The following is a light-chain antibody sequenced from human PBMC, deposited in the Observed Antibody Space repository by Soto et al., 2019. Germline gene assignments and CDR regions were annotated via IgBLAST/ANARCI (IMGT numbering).Light chain of an antibody. J-gene: IGKJ1*01. CDR2: GAS. V-gene: IGKV3D-7*01. CDR3: QQDYNLPLT. CDR1: QSVSSSY. Sequence: PGERVTLSCRASQSVSSSYLTWYQQKPGQAPRLLIYGASTRATSITARFSGSGSGTDFTLTISSLQPEDFAVYYCQQDYNLPLTFGQGTKVEIK.